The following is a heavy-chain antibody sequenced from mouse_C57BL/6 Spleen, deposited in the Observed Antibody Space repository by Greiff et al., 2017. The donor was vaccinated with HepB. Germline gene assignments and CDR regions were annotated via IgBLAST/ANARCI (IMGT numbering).Heavy chain of an antibody. Sequence: VQGVESGPGLVAPSQSLSITCTVSGFSLTSYAISWVRQPPGKGLEWLGVIWTGGGTNYNSALKSRLSISKDNSKSQVFLKMNSLQTDDTARYYCARTHYGSSYYFDYWGQGTTLTVSS. CDR2: IWTGGGT. CDR3: ARTHYGSSYYFDY. CDR1: GFSLTSYA. D-gene: IGHD1-1*01. J-gene: IGHJ2*01. V-gene: IGHV2-9-1*01.